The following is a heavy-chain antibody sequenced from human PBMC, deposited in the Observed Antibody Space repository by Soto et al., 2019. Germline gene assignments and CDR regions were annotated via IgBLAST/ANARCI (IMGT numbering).Heavy chain of an antibody. D-gene: IGHD2-2*01. Sequence: PGESLKISCKGSGYSFTSYWIAWVRQMPGKGLEWMGIIYPGDSDTRYSPSFQGQVTISADKSISTAYLQWSSLKASDTAMYYCPRPTRQYVLGYFDYWGQGTLVTVSS. CDR2: IYPGDSDT. V-gene: IGHV5-51*01. CDR3: PRPTRQYVLGYFDY. J-gene: IGHJ4*02. CDR1: GYSFTSYW.